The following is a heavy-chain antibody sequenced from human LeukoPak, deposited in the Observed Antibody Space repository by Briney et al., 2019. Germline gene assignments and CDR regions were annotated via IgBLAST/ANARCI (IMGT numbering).Heavy chain of an antibody. J-gene: IGHJ5*02. CDR2: ISGDGSTT. Sequence: GGSLRLSCAASGFTLSYYWMHWVRQGPGKGLVWVSTISGDGSTTHYADSVKGRFTISRDNAKNTLYLEMNSLRAEDTAVYYCARDPRNKGFDPWGQGTRVTVSS. V-gene: IGHV3-74*01. CDR3: ARDPRNKGFDP. D-gene: IGHD1/OR15-1a*01. CDR1: GFTLSYYW.